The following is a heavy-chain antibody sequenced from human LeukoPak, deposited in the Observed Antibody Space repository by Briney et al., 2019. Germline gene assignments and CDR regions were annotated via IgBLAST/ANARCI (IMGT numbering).Heavy chain of an antibody. D-gene: IGHD6-6*01. CDR3: HKYSTSGTDS. CDR2: ITNSGGSI. V-gene: IGHV3-23*01. Sequence: GGSLRLSCAASGFTFSNAWMSWVRQAPGKGLEWVSTITNSGGSIYYADSVKGRFTISRDNSKNTLYLQMNSLRVVDTAVYYCHKYSTSGTDSWGRGTLVTVSS. CDR1: GFTFSNAW. J-gene: IGHJ4*02.